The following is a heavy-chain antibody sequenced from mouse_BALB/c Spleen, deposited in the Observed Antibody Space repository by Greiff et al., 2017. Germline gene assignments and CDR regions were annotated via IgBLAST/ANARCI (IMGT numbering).Heavy chain of an antibody. D-gene: IGHD2-4*01. J-gene: IGHJ4*01. V-gene: IGHV5-9-4*01. CDR2: ISSGGSYT. CDR3: ARDERDYDGAMDY. Sequence: EVKLMESGGGLVKPGGSLKLSCAASGFTFSSYAMSWVRQSPEKRLEWVAEISSGGSYTYYPDTVTGRFTISRDNAKNTLYLEMSSLRSEDTAMYYCARDERDYDGAMDYWGQGTSVTVSS. CDR1: GFTFSSYA.